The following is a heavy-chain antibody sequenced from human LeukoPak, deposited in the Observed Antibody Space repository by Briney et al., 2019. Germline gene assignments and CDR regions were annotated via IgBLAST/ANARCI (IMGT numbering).Heavy chain of an antibody. V-gene: IGHV3-11*01. J-gene: IGHJ4*02. D-gene: IGHD3-22*01. CDR2: ISSSGSTI. Sequence: IPGGSLRLSCAASGFTFSDYYMSWIRQAPGRGLEWVSYISSSGSTIYYADSVKGRFTISRDNAKNSLYLQMNSLRAEDTAVYYCARTYYDSSGYYCWGQGTLVTVSS. CDR3: ARTYYDSSGYYC. CDR1: GFTFSDYY.